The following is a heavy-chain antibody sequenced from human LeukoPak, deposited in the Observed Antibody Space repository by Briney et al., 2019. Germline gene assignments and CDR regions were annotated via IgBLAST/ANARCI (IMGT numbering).Heavy chain of an antibody. CDR2: IYYSGST. J-gene: IGHJ4*02. CDR1: GGSIRSSYYY. Sequence: SETLSLTCTVSGGSIRSSYYYWGWIRQHPGKGLEWIGYIYYSGSTYYNPSLKSRVTISVDTSKNQFSLKLSSVTAADTAVYYCARDAGGPHDYWGQGTLVTVSS. CDR3: ARDAGGPHDY. V-gene: IGHV4-31*03. D-gene: IGHD3-10*01.